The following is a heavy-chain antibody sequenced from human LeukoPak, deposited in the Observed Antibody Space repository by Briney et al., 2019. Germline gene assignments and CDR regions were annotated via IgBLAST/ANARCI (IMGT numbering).Heavy chain of an antibody. V-gene: IGHV4-31*03. Sequence: SQALSLTCTVSGDSTSSAPYYWSWIRQHPGKGLEWIGYIYYNGQTFYHPSLKSRVSISIDTSKNQFSLKLSSVTAADTAVYYCARGKEYVYYFDYWGQGTLVTVSS. CDR1: GDSTSSAPYY. J-gene: IGHJ4*02. CDR2: IYYNGQT. D-gene: IGHD2-2*01. CDR3: ARGKEYVYYFDY.